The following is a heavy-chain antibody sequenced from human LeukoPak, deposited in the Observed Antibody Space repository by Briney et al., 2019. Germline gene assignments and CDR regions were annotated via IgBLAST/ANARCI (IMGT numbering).Heavy chain of an antibody. J-gene: IGHJ6*04. CDR2: FIPILGTA. V-gene: IGHV1-69*10. CDR1: GATFSDYA. D-gene: IGHD3-3*01. CDR3: AGIPVFGVVLHQESV. Sequence: PVKVSCKTSGATFSDYALNWVRQAPAQGLEWMGVFIPILGTANSTQKFQDRVTITADMSTNTAYMELSSLRSEDTAVYFCAGIPVFGVVLHQESVWGKGTTVTVSS.